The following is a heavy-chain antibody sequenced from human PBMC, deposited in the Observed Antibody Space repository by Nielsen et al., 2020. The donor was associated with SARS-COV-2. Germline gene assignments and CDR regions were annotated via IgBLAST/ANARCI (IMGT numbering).Heavy chain of an antibody. D-gene: IGHD2-2*01. CDR2: ISYDGSNK. J-gene: IGHJ4*02. V-gene: IGHV3-30*04. CDR3: ARDRPARGGYCSSTSCYGFDY. Sequence: WIRQPPGKGLEWVAVISYDGSNKYYADSVKGRFTISRDNSKNTLYLQMNSLRAEDTAVYYCARDRPARGGYCSSTSCYGFDYWGQGTLVTVSS.